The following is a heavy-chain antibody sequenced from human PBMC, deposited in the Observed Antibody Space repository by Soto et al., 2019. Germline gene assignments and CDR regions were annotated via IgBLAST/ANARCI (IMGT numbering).Heavy chain of an antibody. CDR3: AKTLGSSWYDYYYYYGMDV. D-gene: IGHD6-13*01. CDR2: ISYDGSNK. Sequence: PGGVLRLSCAASGFTFSSYVMHWVRQSPGKGLEWVAVISYDGSNKYYADSVKGRFTISRDNSKNTLYLQMNSLRAEDTAVYYCAKTLGSSWYDYYYYYGMDVWGQGTTVTVSS. J-gene: IGHJ6*02. CDR1: GFTFSSYV. V-gene: IGHV3-30*18.